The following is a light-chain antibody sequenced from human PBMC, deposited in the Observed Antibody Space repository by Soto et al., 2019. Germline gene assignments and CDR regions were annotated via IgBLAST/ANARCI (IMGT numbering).Light chain of an antibody. CDR2: AAS. V-gene: IGKV1-27*01. Sequence: DIQMTQSPSSLCAYIGDRVTIFPRASQGMSYYLAWYQQKPEKVLYLLIYAASTSHSGVPSRFRGSGSGTDFTLTISSLQPEDVATYYCQNYNSAPRTFGQGTKVDIK. J-gene: IGKJ1*01. CDR1: QGMSYY. CDR3: QNYNSAPRT.